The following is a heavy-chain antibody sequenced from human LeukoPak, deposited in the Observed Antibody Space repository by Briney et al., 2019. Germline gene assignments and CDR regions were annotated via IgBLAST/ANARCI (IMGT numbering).Heavy chain of an antibody. D-gene: IGHD1-26*01. J-gene: IGHJ4*02. CDR3: ARVATTSFFDS. V-gene: IGHV1-69*13. CDR2: IIPAFGAA. Sequence: SVKVSCKASRGTFSNFSISWVRQAPGQGLEWMGGIIPAFGAALSAQKFQARLAITAAESTSAAYVELSSLRSEDTAVYYCARVATTSFFDSWGQGTLVTVSS. CDR1: RGTFSNFS.